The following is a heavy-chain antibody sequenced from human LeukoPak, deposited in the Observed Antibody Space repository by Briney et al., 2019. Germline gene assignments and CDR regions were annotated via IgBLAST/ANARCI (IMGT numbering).Heavy chain of an antibody. J-gene: IGHJ4*02. V-gene: IGHV3-7*01. Sequence: GGSLRLSCAASGFTFSSYWMSWVRQAPGKGLEWVANIKVDGSDKYYVDSVKGRFTISRDNSKNTLYLQMNSLRAEDTAVYYCAKDTPFGESAPDFDYWGQGTLVTVSS. CDR2: IKVDGSDK. D-gene: IGHD3-10*01. CDR1: GFTFSSYW. CDR3: AKDTPFGESAPDFDY.